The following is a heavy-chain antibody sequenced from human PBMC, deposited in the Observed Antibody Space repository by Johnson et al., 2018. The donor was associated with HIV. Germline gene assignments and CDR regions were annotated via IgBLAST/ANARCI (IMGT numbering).Heavy chain of an antibody. J-gene: IGHJ3*02. CDR1: GFTFSSYA. CDR2: IGTAGDT. Sequence: VQLVESGGGMIRPGGSLRLSCAASGFTFSSYAMHWVRQAPGKGLEYVSAIGTAGDTYYQGSVKGRFTISRENAKNSLYLQMNSLRAGATVVYYCAGAQFSVDDAFDIWGPGTMVTVSS. D-gene: IGHD6-19*01. CDR3: AGAQFSVDDAFDI. V-gene: IGHV3-13*04.